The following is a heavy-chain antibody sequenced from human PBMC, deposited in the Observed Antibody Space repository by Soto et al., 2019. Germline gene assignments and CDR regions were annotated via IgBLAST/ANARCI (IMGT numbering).Heavy chain of an antibody. Sequence: GASVKVSCKASGGTFSSYAISWVRQAPGQGLEWMGGIIPIFGTANYAQKFQGRVTITADESTSTAYMELSSLRSEDTAVYYCARGGVNYYDSSGYYYEKMSSYYYGMDVWRQGTTVTVSS. CDR3: ARGGVNYYDSSGYYYEKMSSYYYGMDV. D-gene: IGHD3-22*01. J-gene: IGHJ6*02. V-gene: IGHV1-69*13. CDR1: GGTFSSYA. CDR2: IIPIFGTA.